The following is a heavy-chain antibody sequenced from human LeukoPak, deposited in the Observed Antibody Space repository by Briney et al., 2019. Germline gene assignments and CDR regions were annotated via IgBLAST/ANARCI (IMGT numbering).Heavy chain of an antibody. CDR3: ARGPDLVVSYYYYYMDV. CDR2: IYYSGST. V-gene: IGHV4-59*01. Sequence: SETLSLTCTVSGGSISSYYWSWIRQPPGKGLEWLGYIYYSGSTNYNPSLKSRVTISIDTSKNQFSLKLSSVTAADTAVYYCARGPDLVVSYYYYYMDVWGKGTTVTVSS. J-gene: IGHJ6*03. D-gene: IGHD2-21*01. CDR1: GGSISSYY.